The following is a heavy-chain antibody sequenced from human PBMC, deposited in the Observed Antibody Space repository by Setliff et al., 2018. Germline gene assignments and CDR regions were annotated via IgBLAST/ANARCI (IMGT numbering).Heavy chain of an antibody. J-gene: IGHJ4*02. CDR3: ATRTPVTFSGVVTTV. CDR2: NTNYNGKT. D-gene: IGHD3-3*01. CDR1: GLTFTTFS. Sequence: VASVKVSCKASGLTFTTFSISWVRQAPGQGLEWMGWNTNYNGKTDYAQKFQDRVILTTDTSTNTAYMELRNLRPDDKAIYYCATRTPVTFSGVVTTVWGQGSLVTVSS. V-gene: IGHV1-18*01.